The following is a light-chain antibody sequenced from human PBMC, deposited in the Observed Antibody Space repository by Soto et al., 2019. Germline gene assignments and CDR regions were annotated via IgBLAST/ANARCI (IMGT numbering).Light chain of an antibody. Sequence: DIQMTQSPSTLSASVGDRVTITCRASQRISTWLAWYQQEPGKAPKLLIHKASSLQSGVPSRFSVSGVGTDFTLTISSLHPDDFATYYCQQYNSYSPTFGQGTRVEIK. CDR2: KAS. J-gene: IGKJ1*01. V-gene: IGKV1-5*03. CDR3: QQYNSYSPT. CDR1: QRISTW.